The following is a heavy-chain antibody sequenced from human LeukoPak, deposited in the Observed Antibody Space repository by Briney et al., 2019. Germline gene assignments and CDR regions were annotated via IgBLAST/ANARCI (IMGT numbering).Heavy chain of an antibody. J-gene: IGHJ5*02. D-gene: IGHD3-22*01. CDR1: GYSITSGYY. V-gene: IGHV4-38-2*02. Sequence: SETLSLTCTVSGYSITSGYYWGWIRQPPGKGLEWIGSIYHSGNTYYNPSLKSRVTIAIDASKNQFSLHLRSVTAADTAVYYCARHPYYYDSSGYLRNWFDPWGQGTLVTVSS. CDR2: IYHSGNT. CDR3: ARHPYYYDSSGYLRNWFDP.